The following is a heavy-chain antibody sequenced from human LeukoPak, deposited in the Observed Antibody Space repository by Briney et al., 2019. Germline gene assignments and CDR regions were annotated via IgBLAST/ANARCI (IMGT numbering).Heavy chain of an antibody. D-gene: IGHD1-26*01. CDR1: GGSISSSSYY. CDR3: AISGSYSGWFDP. J-gene: IGHJ5*02. V-gene: IGHV4-39*07. CDR2: INHSGST. Sequence: PSETLSLTCTVSGGSISSSSYYWSWIRQPPGTGLEWIGEINHSGSTNYNPSLKSRVTISVDTSKNQFSLKLSSVTAADTAVYYCAISGSYSGWFDPWGQGTLVTVSS.